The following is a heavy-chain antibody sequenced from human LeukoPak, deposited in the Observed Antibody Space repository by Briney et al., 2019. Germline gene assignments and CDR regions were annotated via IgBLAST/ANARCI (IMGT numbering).Heavy chain of an antibody. D-gene: IGHD3-9*01. J-gene: IGHJ4*02. CDR3: ARSPDILTGENFDY. Sequence: ASVKVSCKASGYTFTIYGITWVRQAPGQGLEWMGWISGHNGNTNYAQKLQGRVTMTTDTSTSTAYMELRSLRSDDTAVYYCARSPDILTGENFDYWGRGTLVTVSS. CDR2: ISGHNGNT. CDR1: GYTFTIYG. V-gene: IGHV1-18*01.